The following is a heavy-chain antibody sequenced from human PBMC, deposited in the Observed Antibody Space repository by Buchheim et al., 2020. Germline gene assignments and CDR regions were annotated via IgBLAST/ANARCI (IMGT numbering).Heavy chain of an antibody. CDR3: AKFSAGITGTTNY. CDR2: ISSSSSTI. CDR1: GFTFSSYS. Sequence: EVQLVESGGGLVQPGGSLRLSCAASGFTFSSYSMNWVRQAPGKGLEWVSYISSSSSTIYYADSVKGRFPISRDNAKNSLYPKMNSLRAEDTAVYYCAKFSAGITGTTNYWGQGTL. D-gene: IGHD1-7*01. J-gene: IGHJ4*02. V-gene: IGHV3-48*04.